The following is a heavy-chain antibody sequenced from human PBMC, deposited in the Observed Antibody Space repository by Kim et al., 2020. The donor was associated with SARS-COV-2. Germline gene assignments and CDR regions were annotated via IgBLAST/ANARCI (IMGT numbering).Heavy chain of an antibody. V-gene: IGHV5-51*01. D-gene: IGHD4-17*01. CDR3: ARGEDDYGDLRGFDP. CDR2: IYPGDSDT. Sequence: GESLKISCKGSGYSFTSYWIGWVRQMPGKGLEWMGIIYPGDSDTRYSPSFQGQVTISADKSISTAYLQWSSLKASDTAMYYCARGEDDYGDLRGFDPWGQGTLVTVSS. J-gene: IGHJ5*02. CDR1: GYSFTSYW.